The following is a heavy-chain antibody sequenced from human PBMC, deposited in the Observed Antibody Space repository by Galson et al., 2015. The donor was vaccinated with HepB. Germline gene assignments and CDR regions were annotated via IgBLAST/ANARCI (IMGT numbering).Heavy chain of an antibody. CDR1: GFTFSSYS. CDR3: ARGFGIHYYYMDV. Sequence: SLRLSCAAPGFTFSSYSMNWVRQAPGKGLEWVSYISGRGSIIIYADSVRGRFTISRDNAKNSLYLQMNSLRAEDTAEYYCARGFGIHYYYMDVWGKGTTVTVSS. D-gene: IGHD3-16*01. J-gene: IGHJ6*03. CDR2: ISGRGSII. V-gene: IGHV3-48*01.